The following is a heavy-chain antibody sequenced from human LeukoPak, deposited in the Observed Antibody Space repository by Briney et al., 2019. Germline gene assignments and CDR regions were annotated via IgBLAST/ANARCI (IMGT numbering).Heavy chain of an antibody. CDR3: ARGHYGMDV. V-gene: IGHV3-7*01. CDR2: INERGSEV. J-gene: IGHJ6*02. Sequence: SGGSLRLSCVASGFTFSDSWLTWVRQAPGKTLEWVANINERGSEVNYLDSVKGRFTISRDSARSTGYLQMNDLRVEDTAVHYCARGHYGMDVWGQGTTVIVSS. CDR1: GFTFSDSW.